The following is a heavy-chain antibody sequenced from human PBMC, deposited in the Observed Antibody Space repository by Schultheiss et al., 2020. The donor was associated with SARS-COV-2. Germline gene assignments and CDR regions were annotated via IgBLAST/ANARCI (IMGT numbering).Heavy chain of an antibody. Sequence: GGSLRLSCAASGFTFSSYAMSWVRQAPGKGLEWVPAISGSGGSTYYADSVKGRFTISRDNSKNTLYLQMNSLRAEDTAVYYCANLHEQAYYYDSSGYPYFDYWGQGTLVTVSS. J-gene: IGHJ4*02. CDR2: ISGSGGST. CDR1: GFTFSSYA. V-gene: IGHV3-23*01. CDR3: ANLHEQAYYYDSSGYPYFDY. D-gene: IGHD3-22*01.